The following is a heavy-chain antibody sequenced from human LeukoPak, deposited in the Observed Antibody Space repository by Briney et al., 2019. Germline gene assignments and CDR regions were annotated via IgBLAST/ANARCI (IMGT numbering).Heavy chain of an antibody. CDR3: AREEFRGVGFDY. D-gene: IGHD3-10*01. Sequence: SETLSLTCTVSGGSISSGGYYWSWIRQHPGKGLEWIGYIYYSGSTYYNPSLKSRVTISVDTSKNQFSLKLSSVTAADTAVYYCAREEFRGVGFDYWGQGTLVTVSS. CDR2: IYYSGST. V-gene: IGHV4-31*03. CDR1: GGSISSGGYY. J-gene: IGHJ4*02.